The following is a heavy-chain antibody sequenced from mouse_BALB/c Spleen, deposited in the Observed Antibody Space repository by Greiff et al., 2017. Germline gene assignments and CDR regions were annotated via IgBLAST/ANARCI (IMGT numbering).Heavy chain of an antibody. J-gene: IGHJ4*01. CDR2: IDPANGNT. D-gene: IGHD1-1*01. Sequence: DVKLVESGAELVKPGASVKLSCTASGFNIKDTYMHWVKQRPEQGLEWIGRIDPANGNTKYDPKFQGKATITADTSSNTAYLQLSSLTSEDTAVYYCARTTVVAGAMDYWGQGTSVTVSS. CDR3: ARTTVVAGAMDY. CDR1: GFNIKDTY. V-gene: IGHV14-3*02.